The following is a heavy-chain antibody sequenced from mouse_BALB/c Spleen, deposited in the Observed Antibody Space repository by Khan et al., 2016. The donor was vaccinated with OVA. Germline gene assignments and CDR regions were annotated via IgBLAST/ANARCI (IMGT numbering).Heavy chain of an antibody. Sequence: VQLQESGAELAKPGASVKMSCKASGYTFTSYWMHWVKQRPGQGLEWIGYINPSTGYTEYNQKFKDKATLPADKSSSTAYMQLSSLTSEDSAVYDCARSDYPTDAMDYWGQGTSVTVSS. CDR2: INPSTGYT. CDR3: ARSDYPTDAMDY. D-gene: IGHD2-4*01. CDR1: GYTFTSYW. J-gene: IGHJ4*01. V-gene: IGHV1-7*01.